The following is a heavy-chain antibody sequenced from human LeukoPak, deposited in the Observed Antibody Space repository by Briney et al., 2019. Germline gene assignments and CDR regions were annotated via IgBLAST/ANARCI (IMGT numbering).Heavy chain of an antibody. D-gene: IGHD2-21*02. J-gene: IGHJ4*02. CDR2: IYYSGST. V-gene: IGHV4-39*07. CDR1: GGSISSFSYY. CDR3: ARVRGDSPYSFDY. Sequence: SETLSLTCTVSGGSISSFSYYWGWIRQPPGRGLVRIGTIYYSGSTYYNPSLKSRVTISTDTSKNQFSLNLRSVTAADTAVYYCARVRGDSPYSFDYWGQGTLVTVSS.